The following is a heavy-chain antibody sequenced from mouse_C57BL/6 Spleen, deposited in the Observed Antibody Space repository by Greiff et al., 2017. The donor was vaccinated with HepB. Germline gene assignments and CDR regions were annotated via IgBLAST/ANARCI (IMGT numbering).Heavy chain of an antibody. J-gene: IGHJ1*03. CDR2: INYDGSST. V-gene: IGHV5-16*01. CDR1: GFTFSDYY. CDR3: ARDLIYYYGSSISWYFDV. D-gene: IGHD1-1*01. Sequence: EVKLEESEGGLVQPGSSMKLSCTASGFTFSDYYMAWVRQVPEKGLEWVANINYDGSSTYYLDSLKSRFIISRDNAKNILYLQMSSLKSEDTATYYCARDLIYYYGSSISWYFDVWGTGTTVTVSS.